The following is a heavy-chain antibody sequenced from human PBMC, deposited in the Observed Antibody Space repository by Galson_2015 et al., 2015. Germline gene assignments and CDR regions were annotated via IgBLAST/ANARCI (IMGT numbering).Heavy chain of an antibody. CDR1: GGTFSSYA. Sequence: SVKVSCKASGGTFSSYAISWVRQAPGQGLEWMGGIIPIFGTANYAQKFQGRVTITADESTSTAYMELSSLRSEDTAVYYCARVRWFGELLIPLYYYYGMDVWGQGTTVTVSS. V-gene: IGHV1-69*13. CDR3: ARVRWFGELLIPLYYYYGMDV. J-gene: IGHJ6*02. D-gene: IGHD3-10*01. CDR2: IIPIFGTA.